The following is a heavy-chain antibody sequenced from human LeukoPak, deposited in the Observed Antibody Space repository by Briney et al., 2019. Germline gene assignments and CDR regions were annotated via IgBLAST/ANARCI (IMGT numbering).Heavy chain of an antibody. J-gene: IGHJ5*02. V-gene: IGHV4-30-4*08. Sequence: SQTLSLTCTVSGGSISSGDYYWSWIRQPPGKGLEWIGYIYYSGSTYYNPSLRSRVTISVDTSKNQFSLKLSSVTAADTAVYYCARSNPVGATGWFDPWGQGTLVTVAS. D-gene: IGHD1-26*01. CDR1: GGSISSGDYY. CDR3: ARSNPVGATGWFDP. CDR2: IYYSGST.